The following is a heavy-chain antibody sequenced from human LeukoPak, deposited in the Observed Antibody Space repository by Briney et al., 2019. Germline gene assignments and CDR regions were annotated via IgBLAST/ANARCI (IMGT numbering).Heavy chain of an antibody. V-gene: IGHV4-39*01. CDR3: ARRARRGYYYYMDV. CDR1: GDSISSSSSY. D-gene: IGHD6-6*01. Sequence: PSETLSLTCTVSGDSISSSSSYWGWIRQPPGEGLEWIGSIYYSGSTYYNTSLKSRVTISVDTSKNQFSLKLSSVTAADTAVYYCARRARRGYYYYMDVWGKGTTVTVSS. J-gene: IGHJ6*03. CDR2: IYYSGST.